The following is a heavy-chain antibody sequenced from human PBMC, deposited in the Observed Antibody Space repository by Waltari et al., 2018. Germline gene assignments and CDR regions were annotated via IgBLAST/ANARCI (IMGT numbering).Heavy chain of an antibody. J-gene: IGHJ4*02. Sequence: QVQLVQSGAEVKKPGASVKVSCKASGYTFTGYYMHWVRQAPGQGLEWMGWINPNSGGTNYAQKFQGRVTMTRDTSISTAYMELSRLRSDETAVYYCARGVLRYFDWLFNFDYWGQGTLVTVSS. V-gene: IGHV1-2*02. D-gene: IGHD3-9*01. CDR3: ARGVLRYFDWLFNFDY. CDR2: INPNSGGT. CDR1: GYTFTGYY.